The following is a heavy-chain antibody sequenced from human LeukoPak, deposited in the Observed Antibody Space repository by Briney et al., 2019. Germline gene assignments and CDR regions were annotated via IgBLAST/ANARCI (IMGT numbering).Heavy chain of an antibody. CDR1: GGSVSSSKW. V-gene: IGHV4-4*02. J-gene: IGHJ4*02. Sequence: PSGTLSLTCVVSGGSVSSSKWWSWVRQPPGKGLEWIGQVYHDGGTKYNPSLKSRVTILVDKSKNQFSLKLSSVTAADTAVYYCARVWFGELIDYWGQGTLVTVSS. CDR3: ARVWFGELIDY. CDR2: VYHDGGT. D-gene: IGHD3-10*01.